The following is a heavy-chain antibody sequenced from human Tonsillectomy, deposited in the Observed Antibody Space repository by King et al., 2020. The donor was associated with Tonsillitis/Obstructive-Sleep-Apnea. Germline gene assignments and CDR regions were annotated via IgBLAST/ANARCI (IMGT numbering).Heavy chain of an antibody. CDR1: GFTFSSYA. Sequence: QLVQSGGGVVQPGRSLRLSCAASGFTFSSYAMHWVRQAPGKGLEWVAVISYDGSNKYYADSVKGRLTISRDNSKNTLYLQMNSLRAEDTAVYYCARDMVLYSSSDYFDYWGQGTLVTVSS. D-gene: IGHD6-6*01. V-gene: IGHV3-30*04. CDR3: ARDMVLYSSSDYFDY. CDR2: ISYDGSNK. J-gene: IGHJ4*02.